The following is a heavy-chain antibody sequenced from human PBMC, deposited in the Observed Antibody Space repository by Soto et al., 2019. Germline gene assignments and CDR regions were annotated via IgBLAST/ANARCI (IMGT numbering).Heavy chain of an antibody. D-gene: IGHD2-15*01. CDR1: GGTFSSYA. Sequence: GASVKVSCKASGGTFSSYAISWVRQAPGQGLEWMGGIIPINGTANYAQKFQGRVTMTTDESTSTAYMELRSLRSDDTAVYYCARIVVVAATSWFDLWGQGTLVTVSS. CDR2: IIPINGTA. CDR3: ARIVVVAATSWFDL. J-gene: IGHJ5*02. V-gene: IGHV1-69*05.